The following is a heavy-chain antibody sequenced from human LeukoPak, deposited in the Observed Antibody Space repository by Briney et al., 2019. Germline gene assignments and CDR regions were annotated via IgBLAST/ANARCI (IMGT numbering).Heavy chain of an antibody. Sequence: ASVKVSCKASGYTFTSYGISWVRQAPGQGLEWMGWISAYNGNTNYAQKLQGRVTMTTDTSTSTAYMELRSLRSDATAVYYCASTVGYSSGDAFDIWGQGTMVTVSS. J-gene: IGHJ3*02. CDR2: ISAYNGNT. V-gene: IGHV1-18*01. D-gene: IGHD6-19*01. CDR1: GYTFTSYG. CDR3: ASTVGYSSGDAFDI.